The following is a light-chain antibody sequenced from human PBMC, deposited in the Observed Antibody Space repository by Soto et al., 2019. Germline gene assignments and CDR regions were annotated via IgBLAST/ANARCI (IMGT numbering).Light chain of an antibody. CDR2: GAF. CDR3: QQYKKWPPLT. V-gene: IGKV3-15*01. Sequence: EIVMTQSPATLSVSPGERATLSCRASQSVSYNLAWYQQKHGQGPRLLIYGAFTRATGIPARFSGSGSGTESTLTISSLQSEDVAVYYCQQYKKWPPLTFGGGTKVEIK. J-gene: IGKJ4*01. CDR1: QSVSYN.